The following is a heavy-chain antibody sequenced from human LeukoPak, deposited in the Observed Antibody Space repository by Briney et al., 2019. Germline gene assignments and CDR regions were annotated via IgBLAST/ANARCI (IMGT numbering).Heavy chain of an antibody. D-gene: IGHD2-2*02. J-gene: IGHJ4*02. CDR1: GFTFSSRDW. CDR2: IKQDGSEK. Sequence: GGSLRLSCVASGFTFSSRDWMTWVRQAPGKGLEWVANIKQDGSEKNYVDSVKGRFTISRDNAKNSVDLQMNSLRADDTAVYYCAKASRRHCGSTVCYTLDYWGQGTLVTVSS. V-gene: IGHV3-7*03. CDR3: AKASRRHCGSTVCYTLDY.